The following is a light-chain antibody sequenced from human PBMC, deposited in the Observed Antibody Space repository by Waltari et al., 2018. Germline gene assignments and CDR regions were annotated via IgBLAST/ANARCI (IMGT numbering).Light chain of an antibody. V-gene: IGLV2-14*01. J-gene: IGLJ2*01. Sequence: QSALTQPASVSGSPGQSITISCTGTSSDVGVYNYVSWYQQHPGKAPKLMIYEVSNRPSGVSNRFSGSKAGNTASLTISGLQAEDEADYYCSSYTSSSTPAVVFGGGTKLTVL. CDR1: SSDVGVYNY. CDR2: EVS. CDR3: SSYTSSSTPAVV.